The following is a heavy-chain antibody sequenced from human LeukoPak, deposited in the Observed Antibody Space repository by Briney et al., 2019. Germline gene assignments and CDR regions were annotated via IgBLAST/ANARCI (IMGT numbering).Heavy chain of an antibody. V-gene: IGHV3-11*04. Sequence: GGSLRLSCTVSGFTVSSNSMSWVRQAPGKGLEWVAYISSSGSPIFYIDSVKGRFAISRDNAKNTLYLQMNSLRAEDTAVYYCARDWSGSYYFDYWGQGTLVTVSS. J-gene: IGHJ4*02. D-gene: IGHD1-26*01. CDR1: GFTVSSNS. CDR3: ARDWSGSYYFDY. CDR2: ISSSGSPI.